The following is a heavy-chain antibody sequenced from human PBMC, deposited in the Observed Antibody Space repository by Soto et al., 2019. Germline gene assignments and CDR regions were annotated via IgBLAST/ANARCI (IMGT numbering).Heavy chain of an antibody. CDR2: IYNSATT. CDR1: DDSISTIDYF. Sequence: TLSLTCSVSDDSISTIDYFWAWIRQPPGQTLEYIGYIYNSATTYYNPSFEGRVAISLDTSKSQFSLTVTSVTAGDTAVYFCARGRYCLTGSCFPNWFDSWGRGTLVTVSS. CDR3: ARGRYCLTGSCFPNWFDS. D-gene: IGHD2-15*01. J-gene: IGHJ5*01. V-gene: IGHV4-30-4*01.